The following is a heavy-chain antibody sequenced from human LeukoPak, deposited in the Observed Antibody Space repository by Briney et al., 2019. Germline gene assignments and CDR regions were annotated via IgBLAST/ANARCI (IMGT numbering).Heavy chain of an antibody. D-gene: IGHD3-10*01. V-gene: IGHV4-34*01. J-gene: IGHJ4*02. CDR3: ARTTLYYGSGTYYFDY. CDR2: INHSGST. CDR1: GGSFNGYY. Sequence: PSETLSLTCAVYGGSFNGYYWSWIRQPPGKGLEWIGEINHSGSTNYSPSLKSRVTLSVDTSKNQFSLRLSSVTAADTAVYYCARTTLYYGSGTYYFDYWGQGTLVTVSS.